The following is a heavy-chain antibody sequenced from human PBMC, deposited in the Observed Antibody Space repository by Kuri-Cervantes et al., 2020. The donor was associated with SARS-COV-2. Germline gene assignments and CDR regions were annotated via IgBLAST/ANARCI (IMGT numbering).Heavy chain of an antibody. CDR3: ARIRHPYWYFDL. CDR2: INHSGST. CDR1: RGSISSSSYY. J-gene: IGHJ2*01. Sequence: SETLSLTCTVSRGSISSSSYYWGWIRQPPGKGLEWIGEINHSGSTNYNPSLKGRVTISVDTSKNQFSLKLSSVTAADTAVYYCARIRHPYWYFDLWGRGTLVTVSS. D-gene: IGHD1-1*01. V-gene: IGHV4-39*07.